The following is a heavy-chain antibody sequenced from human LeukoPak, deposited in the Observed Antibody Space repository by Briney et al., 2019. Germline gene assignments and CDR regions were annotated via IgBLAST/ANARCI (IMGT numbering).Heavy chain of an antibody. CDR2: IYYSGST. CDR3: VRHGGGIVVVPAVRVGMDV. J-gene: IGHJ6*02. CDR1: GDSVSSRGYY. Sequence: PSETLSLTCTVSGDSVSSRGYYWAWIRQPPGKGLEWIGYIYYSGSTNYNPSLKSRVTISVDTSKNQFSLKLSSVTAADTAVYYCVRHGGGIVVVPAVRVGMDVWGQGTTVTVSS. D-gene: IGHD2-2*01. V-gene: IGHV4-61*08.